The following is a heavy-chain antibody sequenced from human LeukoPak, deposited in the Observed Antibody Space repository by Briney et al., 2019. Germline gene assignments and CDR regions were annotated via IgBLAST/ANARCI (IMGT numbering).Heavy chain of an antibody. CDR3: ARWAGYCRITNCYSAFDY. J-gene: IGHJ4*02. V-gene: IGHV1-69*13. CDR1: GGTFSNYA. D-gene: IGHD2-2*02. Sequence: SVKVSCKASGGTFSNYAICWVPQAPGQGLEWIGGITPIFATPSYAQKFQGRVTITADESTSTAYMELSGLRSEDTAVYYCARWAGYCRITNCYSAFDYWGQGTLVTVSS. CDR2: ITPIFATP.